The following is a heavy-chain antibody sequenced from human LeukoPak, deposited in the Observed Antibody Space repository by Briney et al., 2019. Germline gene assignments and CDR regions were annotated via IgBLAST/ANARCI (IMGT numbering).Heavy chain of an antibody. CDR3: AAAYFGVDQYYYGMDV. V-gene: IGHV3-23*01. CDR1: GFTFSSYS. Sequence: PGGSLRLSCAASGFTFSSYSMNWVRQAPGKGLEWVSAISGDGGSTYYADSVKGRFTISRDYSKNTLYLQMNSLRAEDTAVYYCAAAYFGVDQYYYGMDVWGQGTTVTVSS. J-gene: IGHJ6*02. CDR2: ISGDGGST. D-gene: IGHD3-3*01.